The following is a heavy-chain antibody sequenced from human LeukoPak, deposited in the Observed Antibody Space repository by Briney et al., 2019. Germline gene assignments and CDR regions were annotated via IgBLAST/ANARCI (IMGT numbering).Heavy chain of an antibody. V-gene: IGHV4-34*01. CDR2: INHSGST. D-gene: IGHD2-15*01. Sequence: SETLSLTCAVYGGSFSGYYWSWIRQPPGKGLEWIGEINHSGSTNYNPSLKSRVTISVDTSKNQFSLKLSSVTAADTAVYYCARALGYCSGGSCYSLAHKDVWGQGTTVTVSS. CDR1: GGSFSGYY. CDR3: ARALGYCSGGSCYSLAHKDV. J-gene: IGHJ6*02.